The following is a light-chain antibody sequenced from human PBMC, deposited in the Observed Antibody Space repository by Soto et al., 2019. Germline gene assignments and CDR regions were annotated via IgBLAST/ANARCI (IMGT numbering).Light chain of an antibody. J-gene: IGLJ2*01. CDR1: NIGSKS. CDR3: QVWDSSSDPVV. CDR2: YDT. Sequence: SYELTQPPSVSVAPGKTANITCGGTNIGSKSVHWYQQKPDQAPVLVISYDTDRPSGIPERYSGSNSGNTATLTISRVEAGDEADYYCQVWDSSSDPVVFGGGTKLTVL. V-gene: IGLV3-21*04.